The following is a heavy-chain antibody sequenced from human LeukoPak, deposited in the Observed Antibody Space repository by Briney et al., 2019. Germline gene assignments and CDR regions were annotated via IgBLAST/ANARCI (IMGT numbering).Heavy chain of an antibody. D-gene: IGHD6-19*01. CDR1: GFTFSSYA. V-gene: IGHV3-23*01. CDR2: MSGSGGST. Sequence: GGSLRLSCAASGFTFSSYAMSWVRQAPGEGLEWVSVMSGSGGSTYYADSVKGRFTISRDNSKNTLYLQMNSLRAEDTAVYYCAKDLRAVAGRGPFDYWGQGTLVTVSS. CDR3: AKDLRAVAGRGPFDY. J-gene: IGHJ4*02.